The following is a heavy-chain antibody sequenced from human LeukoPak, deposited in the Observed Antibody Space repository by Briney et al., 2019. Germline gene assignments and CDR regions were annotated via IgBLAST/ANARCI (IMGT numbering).Heavy chain of an antibody. CDR3: ARPPGRDGYNRYDN. CDR2: INPDNGAT. Sequence: ASVKVSCKASGYTFTAYFMHWVRQAPGQGLELMGWINPDNGATTYAEKFQGRATMTRDTSITTAYMELSRLRSDDTAVYYCARPPGRDGYNRYDNWGQGTLVTVSS. J-gene: IGHJ4*02. V-gene: IGHV1-2*02. D-gene: IGHD5-24*01. CDR1: GYTFTAYF.